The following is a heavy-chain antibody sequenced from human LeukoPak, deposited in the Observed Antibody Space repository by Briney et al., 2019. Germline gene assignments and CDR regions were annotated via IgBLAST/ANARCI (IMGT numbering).Heavy chain of an antibody. D-gene: IGHD3-10*01. CDR3: ARGHGSAFDP. J-gene: IGHJ5*02. V-gene: IGHV1-8*01. CDR2: MHPDNGNT. CDR1: GYAFTNYD. Sequence: ASVKVSCKTSGYAFTNYDINWVRQAPGQGLEWMGWMHPDNGNTGYAQKFQGRVTMTRNTSITTACMELRSLRSDDTAVYYCARGHGSAFDPWGQGTLVTVSS.